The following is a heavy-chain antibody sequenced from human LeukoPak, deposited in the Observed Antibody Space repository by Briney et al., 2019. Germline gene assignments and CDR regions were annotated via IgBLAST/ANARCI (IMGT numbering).Heavy chain of an antibody. CDR2: IHYRGST. CDR1: GGSISSYY. J-gene: IGHJ6*02. V-gene: IGHV4-59*01. D-gene: IGHD2/OR15-2a*01. CDR3: ARLNLQNSIGMDV. Sequence: PSETLSLTCTVSGGSISSYYWSWIRQPPGKGLEWIGYIHYRGSTNYNPSLKSRVTISVDTSKNQFSLKLTSVTAADTAVYYCARLNLQNSIGMDVWGQGTTVIVSS.